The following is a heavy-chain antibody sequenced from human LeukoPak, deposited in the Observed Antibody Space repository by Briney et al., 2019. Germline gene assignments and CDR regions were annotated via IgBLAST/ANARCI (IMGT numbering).Heavy chain of an antibody. CDR1: GGSISSYY. V-gene: IGHV4-34*01. J-gene: IGHJ4*02. CDR2: INHSGST. D-gene: IGHD5-18*01. CDR3: ARLGRAYGYYY. Sequence: PSETLSLTCTVSGGSISSYYWSWIRQPPGKGLEWIGEINHSGSTNYNPSLKSRVTISVDTSKNQFSLKLSSVTAADTAVYYCARLGRAYGYYYWGQGTLVTVSS.